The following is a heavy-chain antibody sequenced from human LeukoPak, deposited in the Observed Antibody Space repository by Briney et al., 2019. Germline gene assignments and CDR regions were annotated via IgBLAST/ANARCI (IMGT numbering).Heavy chain of an antibody. CDR3: ARVTSVYYYMDV. CDR2: MNPNSGNT. J-gene: IGHJ6*03. Sequence: ASVKVSCKASGYTFTSYDINWVRQATGQGLEWMGWMNPNSGNTGYAQKFQGRVTMTRNTSISTAYMELSSLRSEDTAVYYCARVTSVYYYMDVWGKGTTVTISS. V-gene: IGHV1-8*01. CDR1: GYTFTSYD.